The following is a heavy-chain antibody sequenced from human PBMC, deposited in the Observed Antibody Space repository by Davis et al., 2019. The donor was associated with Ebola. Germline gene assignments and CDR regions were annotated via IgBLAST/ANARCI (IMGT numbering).Heavy chain of an antibody. J-gene: IGHJ4*02. CDR1: SYTFSSYA. Sequence: ASALVSCKASSYTFSSYAMHWVRQAPGQRLEWMGWINAGNGNTKYSQKFQGRVTITRDTSASTAYMELSSLRSENTAVYYCARGLYCSGGSCYTFDYWGQGTLVTVSS. CDR2: INAGNGNT. CDR3: ARGLYCSGGSCYTFDY. D-gene: IGHD2-15*01. V-gene: IGHV1-3*01.